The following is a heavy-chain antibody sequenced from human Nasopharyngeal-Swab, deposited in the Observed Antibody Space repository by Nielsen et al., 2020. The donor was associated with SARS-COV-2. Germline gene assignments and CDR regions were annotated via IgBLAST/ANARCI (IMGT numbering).Heavy chain of an antibody. CDR3: ARDAHDEYYYYYMDV. J-gene: IGHJ6*03. V-gene: IGHV3-23*01. CDR1: GFTFNIYA. CDR2: IRGSGGST. Sequence: GGSLRLSCAASGFTFNIYAMSWVRQAPGKGLEWVSTIRGSGGSTHYADSVKGRFTISRDNSKNTLYLQMNSLRAEDTAVYYCARDAHDEYYYYYMDVWGKGTTVTVSS.